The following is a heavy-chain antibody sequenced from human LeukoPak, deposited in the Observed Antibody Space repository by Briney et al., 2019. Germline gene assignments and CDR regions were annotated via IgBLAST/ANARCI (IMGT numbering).Heavy chain of an antibody. Sequence: GGSLRLSCAASGFTFSSYSMNWVRQAPGKGLVWVSRIKSDGITITYADSVKGRFTISRDNAKNTLYLQMNSLRAEDTAVYYCLRDLNWSLDQWGQGTLVTVSS. CDR3: LRDLNWSLDQ. CDR1: GFTFSSYS. CDR2: IKSDGITI. D-gene: IGHD1-20*01. J-gene: IGHJ4*02. V-gene: IGHV3-74*01.